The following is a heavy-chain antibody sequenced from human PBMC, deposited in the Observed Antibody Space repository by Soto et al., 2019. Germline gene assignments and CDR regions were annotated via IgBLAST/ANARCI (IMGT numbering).Heavy chain of an antibody. V-gene: IGHV1-18*01. CDR2: ISGYNGNT. J-gene: IGHJ1*01. Sequence: GASVKVSCKASGYTFTNYGTSWVRQAPGQGPDWLGWISGYNGNTNYAQKLQGRVTMTTDTSTSTAYLDLRSLRSDDTAVYYCARGGSSWSAEYYQHWGQGTLVTVSS. CDR3: ARGGSSWSAEYYQH. D-gene: IGHD6-13*01. CDR1: GYTFTNYG.